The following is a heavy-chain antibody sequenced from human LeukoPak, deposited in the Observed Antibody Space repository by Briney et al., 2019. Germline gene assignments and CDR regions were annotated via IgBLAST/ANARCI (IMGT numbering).Heavy chain of an antibody. J-gene: IGHJ4*02. V-gene: IGHV3-30*03. CDR2: ISYDGSNK. CDR3: ASGSTEIDY. CDR1: GFTFSSYG. Sequence: GGSLRLSCAASGFTFSSYGMHWVRQAPGKGLEWVAVISYDGSNKYYADPVKGRFTISRDNSKNTLYLQMNSLRAEDTAVYYCASGSTEIDYWGQGTLVTVSS. D-gene: IGHD3-10*01.